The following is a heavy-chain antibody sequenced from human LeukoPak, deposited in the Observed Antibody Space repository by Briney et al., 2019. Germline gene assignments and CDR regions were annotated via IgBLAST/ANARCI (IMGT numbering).Heavy chain of an antibody. CDR1: RYSLTREYY. J-gene: IGHJ4*02. Sequence: PSYTLSLTYRLSRYSLTREYYWVWIRQPPGKGLEWIGGIYHTGNTFYDPSFNSRVTISVDTSKNQFSLSLSSVTAADTAVYYCARYCSSTTCYTRGGDYWGQGTLVTVSS. CDR2: IYHTGNT. V-gene: IGHV4-38-2*02. CDR3: ARYCSSTTCYTRGGDY. D-gene: IGHD2-2*02.